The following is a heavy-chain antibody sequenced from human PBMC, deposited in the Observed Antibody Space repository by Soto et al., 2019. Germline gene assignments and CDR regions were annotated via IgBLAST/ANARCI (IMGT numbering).Heavy chain of an antibody. CDR2: IIPMFGTT. J-gene: IGHJ6*02. CDR1: GGTFSSYA. V-gene: IGHV1-69*01. D-gene: IGHD2-15*01. CDR3: ARVGYGGHGSYGMDV. Sequence: QVQLVQSGAEVKKPGSSVKVCCKASGGTFSSYAIAWVRQAPGQGLEWMGGIIPMFGTTNYAQKLQGRVTITADESTSTAYMELGSLRSEDMAVYYCARVGYGGHGSYGMDVWGQGTTVTVSS.